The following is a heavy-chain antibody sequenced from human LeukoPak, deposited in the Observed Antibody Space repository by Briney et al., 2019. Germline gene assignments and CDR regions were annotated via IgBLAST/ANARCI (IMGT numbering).Heavy chain of an antibody. V-gene: IGHV4-59*01. CDR2: IYYSGST. CDR3: ARDPSYYDILTGYPDYYYGMDV. CDR1: GGSISSYY. Sequence: SETLSLTCTVSGGSISSYYWSWIRQPPGKGLEWIGYIYYSGSTNYNPSLKSRVTISVDTSKNQFSLKLSSVTAADTAVYYCARDPSYYDILTGYPDYYYGMDVWGQGTTVTVSS. D-gene: IGHD3-9*01. J-gene: IGHJ6*02.